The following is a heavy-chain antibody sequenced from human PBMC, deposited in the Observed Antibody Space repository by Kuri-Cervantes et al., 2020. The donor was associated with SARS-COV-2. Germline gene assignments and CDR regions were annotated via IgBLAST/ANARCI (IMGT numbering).Heavy chain of an antibody. CDR1: GFRFGIHA. CDR2: ISFDGDKT. Sequence: GESLKISCKASGFRFGIHAMHWVRQAPGKGLEWLSFISFDGDKTYYADSVRGRFTISRDNSENTVSLQMNSLRPEDTAVYYCARDRETTWYYGMDVWDQGTTVTVSS. CDR3: ARDRETTWYYGMDV. D-gene: IGHD1-14*01. V-gene: IGHV3-30-3*01. J-gene: IGHJ6*02.